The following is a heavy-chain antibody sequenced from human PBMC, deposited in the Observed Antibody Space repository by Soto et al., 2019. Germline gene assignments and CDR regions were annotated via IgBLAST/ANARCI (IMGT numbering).Heavy chain of an antibody. CDR2: ISGSGGST. CDR3: AKDGVSEYFQN. D-gene: IGHD2-8*01. Sequence: GGSLRLYCAASGFTFSSYAMSWVRQAPGKGLEWVSAISGSGGSTYYADSVKGRFTITRDNSKNTLYLQMNSLRAEDTDVYYFAKDGVSEYFQNWGQGTLVTVSS. CDR1: GFTFSSYA. V-gene: IGHV3-23*01. J-gene: IGHJ1*01.